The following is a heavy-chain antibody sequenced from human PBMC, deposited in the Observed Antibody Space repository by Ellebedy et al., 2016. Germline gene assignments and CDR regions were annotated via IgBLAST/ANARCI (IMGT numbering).Heavy chain of an antibody. CDR1: GLSFGNFF. V-gene: IGHV3-23*01. CDR2: ISGDGDTT. CDR3: YYGHYSGS. Sequence: GGSLRLSXVASGLSFGNFFMSWIRQAPGKGLEWVSTISGDGDTTFSADSVKGRFTISRDNSRNTVYLQMDSLRAADTAVYYCYYGHYSGSWGQGTLVTVSS. D-gene: IGHD4-17*01. J-gene: IGHJ4*02.